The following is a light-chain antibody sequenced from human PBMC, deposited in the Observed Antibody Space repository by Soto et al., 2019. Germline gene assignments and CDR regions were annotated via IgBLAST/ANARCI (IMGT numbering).Light chain of an antibody. CDR2: GAS. V-gene: IGKV3-20*01. CDR1: QSVSSSY. Sequence: EIVLTQSPGTLSLSPGERATLSCRASQSVSSSYLAWYQQKPGQAPRLLIYGASSRATGIPDRFSGSGSGTDFTLTISRLDPEDFAVYYCQQYGNSPVTFGPGTKVDI. CDR3: QQYGNSPVT. J-gene: IGKJ3*01.